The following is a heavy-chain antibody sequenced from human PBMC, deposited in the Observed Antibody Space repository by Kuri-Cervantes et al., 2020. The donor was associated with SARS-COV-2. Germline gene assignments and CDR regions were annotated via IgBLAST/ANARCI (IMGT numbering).Heavy chain of an antibody. CDR1: GFTFSNAW. V-gene: IGHV3-23*01. CDR3: AKGGRRLGELSLYFDY. CDR2: ISGSGGST. D-gene: IGHD3-16*02. J-gene: IGHJ4*02. Sequence: GESLKISCAASGFTFSNAWMNWVRQAPGKGLEWVSAISGSGGSTYYADSVKGRFTISRDNSKNTLYLQMNSLGAEDTAVYYCAKGGRRLGELSLYFDYWGQGTLVTVSS.